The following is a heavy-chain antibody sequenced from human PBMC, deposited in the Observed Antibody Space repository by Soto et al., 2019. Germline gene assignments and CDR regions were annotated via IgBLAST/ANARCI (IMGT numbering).Heavy chain of an antibody. CDR1: GGSISSGGYY. CDR3: ARVGTVYYDFWSGYRAWFDP. CDR2: IYYSGST. J-gene: IGHJ5*02. Sequence: PSETLSLTCTVSGGSISSGGYYWSWIRQHPGKGLEWIGYIYYSGSTNYNPSLKSRVTISVDTSKNQFSLKLSSVTAADTAVYYCARVGTVYYDFWSGYRAWFDPWGQGTLVTVSS. D-gene: IGHD3-3*01. V-gene: IGHV4-61*08.